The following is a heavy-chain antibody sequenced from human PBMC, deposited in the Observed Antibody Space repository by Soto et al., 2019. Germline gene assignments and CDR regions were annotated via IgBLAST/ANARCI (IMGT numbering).Heavy chain of an antibody. Sequence: SVKVSCKASGGTFSRYPISWVRQAPGQGLEWMGGIIPIFGTANYAQKFQGRVTITADESTSTAYMELSSLRSEDTAVYYCARDREYSSSTPGFDPWGQGTLVTASS. V-gene: IGHV1-69*13. CDR2: IIPIFGTA. CDR3: ARDREYSSSTPGFDP. J-gene: IGHJ5*02. CDR1: GGTFSRYP. D-gene: IGHD6-6*01.